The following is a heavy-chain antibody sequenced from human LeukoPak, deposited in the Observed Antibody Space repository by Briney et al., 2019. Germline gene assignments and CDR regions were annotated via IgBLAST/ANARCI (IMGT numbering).Heavy chain of an antibody. Sequence: TLSLTCTVSGGSISSGGYYWSWIRQHPGKGLEWIGYIYYSGSTYYNPSLRSRVTISVDTSKNQFSLKLSSVTAADTAVYYCARSQGGYSVSAFDIWGQGTMVTVSS. D-gene: IGHD3-22*01. CDR1: GGSISSGGYY. CDR3: ARSQGGYSVSAFDI. V-gene: IGHV4-31*03. CDR2: IYYSGST. J-gene: IGHJ3*02.